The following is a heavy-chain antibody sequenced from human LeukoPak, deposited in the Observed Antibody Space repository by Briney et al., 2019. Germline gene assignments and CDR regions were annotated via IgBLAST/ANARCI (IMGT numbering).Heavy chain of an antibody. CDR2: INPNSGGT. D-gene: IGHD3-10*01. CDR3: GRGGGPGGGNDY. Sequence: GASVKVSCKASEYTFTGYYMHWVRQAPGQGLEWMGWINPNSGGTNYAQKFQGRVTMTRDTSISTAYMELSRLRSYDTAVYYCGRGGGPGGGNDYWGQGTLVTVSS. J-gene: IGHJ4*02. CDR1: EYTFTGYY. V-gene: IGHV1-2*02.